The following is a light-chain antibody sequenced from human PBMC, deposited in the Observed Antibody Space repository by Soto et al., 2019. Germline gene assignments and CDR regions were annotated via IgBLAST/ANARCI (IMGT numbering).Light chain of an antibody. CDR1: QGIKSD. CDR2: AAS. Sequence: AIQMTQSPSSLSASVGDRVTITCRASQGIKSDFGGYQQRPRKGPKLLIYAASSLQSGVPSRFSGSGSGTDFTLTISSLQPEDFATYYCLQDYNFPYTFGPGTKLEIK. V-gene: IGKV1-6*01. CDR3: LQDYNFPYT. J-gene: IGKJ2*01.